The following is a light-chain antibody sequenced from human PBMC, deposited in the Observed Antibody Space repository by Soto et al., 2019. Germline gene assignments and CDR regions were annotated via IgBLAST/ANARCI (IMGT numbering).Light chain of an antibody. Sequence: QSALTQPASVSGSPGQSITISCTGTSSDVGRFNLVSWYQQHPGKAPKLMIYEGSQRPSGVSPRFSGSKSGNTASLTISGLQAEDEAAYYCCSYAGSSTLVFGGGTKLTVL. CDR3: CSYAGSSTLV. CDR1: SSDVGRFNL. J-gene: IGLJ2*01. V-gene: IGLV2-23*01. CDR2: EGS.